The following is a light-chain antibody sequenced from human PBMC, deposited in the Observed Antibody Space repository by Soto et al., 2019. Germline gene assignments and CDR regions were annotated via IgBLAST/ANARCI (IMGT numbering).Light chain of an antibody. CDR3: QQYYSLHLS. CDR1: QGVLYDSNNKNY. J-gene: IGKJ4*01. V-gene: IGKV4-1*01. CDR2: WAS. Sequence: DIVMSQSPDSLAASLGERATINCKSSQGVLYDSNNKNYLAWYQQKPGQPPKLLIYWASTRESGVPDRFSGTGSGTDFPLTITSLQADDVEVYYCQQYYSLHLSFGGGAK.